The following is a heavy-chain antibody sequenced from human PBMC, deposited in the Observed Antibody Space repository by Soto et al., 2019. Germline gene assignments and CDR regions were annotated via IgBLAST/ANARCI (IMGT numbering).Heavy chain of an antibody. J-gene: IGHJ4*02. V-gene: IGHV3-23*01. CDR3: AKYGTRTTPHYLDS. Sequence: EVQLLESGGGLVQPGGSLRLSCEASGFTFSSYPMGWVRQAPGKGLEWVASIFDSDAVIYSVDSVKGRFIISRDNSKYTLYLQMSSLRVEDTAVYHCAKYGTRTTPHYLDSWGQGTLVTVSS. D-gene: IGHD1-1*01. CDR2: IFDSDAVI. CDR1: GFTFSSYP.